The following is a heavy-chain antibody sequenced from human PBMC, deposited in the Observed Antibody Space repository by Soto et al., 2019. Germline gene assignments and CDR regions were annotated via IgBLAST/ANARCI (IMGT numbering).Heavy chain of an antibody. D-gene: IGHD6-13*01. CDR3: AREVRYSSSWYGYYFDY. CDR2: IYHSGST. CDR1: GGSISSGGYS. V-gene: IGHV4-30-2*01. Sequence: SETLSLTCAVSGGSISSGGYSWSWIRQPPGKGLEWIGYIYHSGSTYYNPSLKSRVTISVDRSKNQFSLKLSSVTAADTAVYYCAREVRYSSSWYGYYFDYWGQGTLVTVSS. J-gene: IGHJ4*02.